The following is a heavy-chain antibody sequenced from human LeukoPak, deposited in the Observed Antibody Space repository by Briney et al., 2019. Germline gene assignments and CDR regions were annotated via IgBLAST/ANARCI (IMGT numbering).Heavy chain of an antibody. CDR3: ARGSWSAAGTSIDY. Sequence: PGGSLRISCAASGFIVSSIHISWVRQAPGKGLEWVSVIYTGGTTYYSDSVKGRFTISRDDSKNTVYLQMNSLRAEDTAVYYCARGSWSAAGTSIDYWGQGTLVTVSS. CDR2: IYTGGTT. V-gene: IGHV3-53*01. D-gene: IGHD6-13*01. J-gene: IGHJ4*02. CDR1: GFIVSSIH.